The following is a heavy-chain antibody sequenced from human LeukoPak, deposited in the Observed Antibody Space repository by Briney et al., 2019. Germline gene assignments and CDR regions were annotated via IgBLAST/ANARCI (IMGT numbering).Heavy chain of an antibody. CDR3: ARDFGSIAVAGKNWFDP. Sequence: ASVKVSCKASGYTFTGYYMHWVRQAPGQGLEWMGWINPNSGGTNYAQKFQGRVTMTRDTSISTAYMEPSRLRSDDTAVYYCARDFGSIAVAGKNWFDPWGQGTLVTVSS. CDR1: GYTFTGYY. D-gene: IGHD6-19*01. CDR2: INPNSGGT. J-gene: IGHJ5*02. V-gene: IGHV1-2*02.